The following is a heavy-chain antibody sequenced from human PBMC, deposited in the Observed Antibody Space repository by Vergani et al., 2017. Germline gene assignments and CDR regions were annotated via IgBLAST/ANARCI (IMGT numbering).Heavy chain of an antibody. CDR3: ARGRVIRSGNWFDP. D-gene: IGHD3-10*01. CDR1: GFTFSSYS. V-gene: IGHV3-21*01. J-gene: IGHJ5*02. Sequence: EVQLVESGGGLVKPGGSLRLSCAASGFTFSSYSMNWVRQAPGKGLEWVSSISSSSSYIYYADSVKGRFTISRDNAKNSLYLQMNSLRAEDTAVYYCARGRVIRSGNWFDPWGQGTLVTVSS. CDR2: ISSSSSYI.